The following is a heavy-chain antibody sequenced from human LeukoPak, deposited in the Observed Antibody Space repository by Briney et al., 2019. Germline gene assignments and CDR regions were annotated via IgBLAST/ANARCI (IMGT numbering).Heavy chain of an antibody. D-gene: IGHD3-3*01. J-gene: IGHJ3*02. CDR3: AKDRRSGPPDAFDI. CDR2: INNIGDKT. V-gene: IGHV3-23*01. Sequence: GGSLRLSCAASGFTFRFYTTTWVRQAPGKGLEWVSSINNIGDKTFYADSVRGRFTISRDNSETTLLLQMNGLRADDTAVYYCAKDRRSGPPDAFDIWGPGTVVTVSS. CDR1: GFTFRFYT.